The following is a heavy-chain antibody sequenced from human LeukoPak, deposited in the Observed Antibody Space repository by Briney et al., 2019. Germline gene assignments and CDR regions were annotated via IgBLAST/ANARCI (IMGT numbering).Heavy chain of an antibody. D-gene: IGHD3-16*01. Sequence: GGSLRLSCSASGFTFSNYCMNWVRQAPGKGLEWVSVIYSGGSTYYADSVKGRFTISRDNSKNTLYLQMNSLRAEDTAVYYCARDAPYEDYWGQGTLVTVSS. V-gene: IGHV3-53*01. J-gene: IGHJ4*02. CDR2: IYSGGST. CDR1: GFTFSNYC. CDR3: ARDAPYEDY.